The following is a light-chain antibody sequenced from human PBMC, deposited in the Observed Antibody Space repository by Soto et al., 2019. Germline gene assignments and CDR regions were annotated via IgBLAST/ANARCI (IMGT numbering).Light chain of an antibody. Sequence: QSALTQPPSASGSPGQSVTISCTGTSSDVGGYNYVSWYQQHPGKAPKLIIYEVTKRPSGVPDRFSGSKSGNTASLTVSGLLAEDEADYYCISNAGIINVVLGGGTKLTVL. CDR3: ISNAGIINVV. CDR2: EVT. CDR1: SSDVGGYNY. V-gene: IGLV2-8*01. J-gene: IGLJ3*02.